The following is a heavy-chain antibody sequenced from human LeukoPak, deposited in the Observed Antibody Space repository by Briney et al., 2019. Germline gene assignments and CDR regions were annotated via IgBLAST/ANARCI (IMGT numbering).Heavy chain of an antibody. V-gene: IGHV5-51*01. J-gene: IGHJ4*02. CDR1: GYSFTNYW. Sequence: GESLKISCQVSGYSFTNYWIGWVRQMPGKGLEWMGIIYPGDSDTRYSPSFQSQVTISADKSISTAYLQWSSLKASDTAMYYCARRIAATGRGYFDYWGQGTLVTVSS. CDR3: ARRIAATGRGYFDY. CDR2: IYPGDSDT. D-gene: IGHD6-13*01.